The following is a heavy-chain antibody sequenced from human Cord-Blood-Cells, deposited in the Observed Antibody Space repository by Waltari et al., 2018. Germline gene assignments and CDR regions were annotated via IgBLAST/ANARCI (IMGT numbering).Heavy chain of an antibody. V-gene: IGHV1-69*06. CDR2: IIPIFGTA. J-gene: IGHJ3*02. Sequence: QVHLVQSGAEVKKPGSAMQVSCKASGGPFSTQAISWVRQAPGRGLEWMGGIIPIFGTANYAQKFQGRVTITADKSTSTAYMELSSLRSEDTAVYYCARRPTSDFWSGYYAFDIWGQGTMVTVSS. CDR1: GGPFSTQA. CDR3: ARRPTSDFWSGYYAFDI. D-gene: IGHD3-3*01.